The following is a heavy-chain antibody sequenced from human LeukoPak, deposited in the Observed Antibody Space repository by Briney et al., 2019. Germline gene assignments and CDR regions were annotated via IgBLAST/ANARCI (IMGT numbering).Heavy chain of an antibody. J-gene: IGHJ4*02. V-gene: IGHV3-74*01. D-gene: IGHD5-18*01. CDR3: AREVDTAMVN. CDR2: INSDGSST. CDR1: GFTFSSYW. Sequence: GGSLRLSCAASGFTFSSYWMHWVRQAPGKGLVWVSRINSDGSSTSYADSVKGRFTISRDNAKNTLYLQMNRLSAEATAVYYSAREVDTAMVNWGQGTLVTVSS.